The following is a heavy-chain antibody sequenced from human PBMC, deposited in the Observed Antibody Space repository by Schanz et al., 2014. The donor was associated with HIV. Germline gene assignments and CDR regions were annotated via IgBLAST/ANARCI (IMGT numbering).Heavy chain of an antibody. CDR1: GYPFLDYY. CDR2: INPANGVT. J-gene: IGHJ6*02. Sequence: QVQLVQSGAEVKRPGASLKVSCKASGYPFLDYYIHWMRQAPGQGLEWMGWINPANGVTKYAQKFRDRVTLTRDTSISTLYMELSRLRSDDTAVYYCARMGYYDSHGYYYEFGMDVWGQGTTVTVSS. V-gene: IGHV1-2*02. CDR3: ARMGYYDSHGYYYEFGMDV. D-gene: IGHD3-22*01.